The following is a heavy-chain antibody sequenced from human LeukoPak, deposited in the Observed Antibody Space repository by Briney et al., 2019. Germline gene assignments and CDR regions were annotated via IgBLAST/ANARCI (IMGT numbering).Heavy chain of an antibody. D-gene: IGHD3-3*01. CDR3: AKDPHYDFWSGFFFDY. J-gene: IGHJ4*02. Sequence: GGSLRLSCAASGFTFSSYAMSWVRQAPGKELEWVSAISGSGGSTCYADSVKGRFTISRDNSKNTLYLQMNSLRAEDTAVYYCAKDPHYDFWSGFFFDYWGQGTLVTVSS. V-gene: IGHV3-23*01. CDR1: GFTFSSYA. CDR2: ISGSGGST.